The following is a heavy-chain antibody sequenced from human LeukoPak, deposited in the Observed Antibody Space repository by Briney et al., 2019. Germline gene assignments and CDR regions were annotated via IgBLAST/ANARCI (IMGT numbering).Heavy chain of an antibody. Sequence: SETLSLTCTVSGGSVSSGSYYWSWIRQPPGKGLEWIGYIYCSGSTNYNPSLKSRVTISVDTSKNQFSLKLSSVTAADTAVYYCASSTYYYDSSGYYPVPPFDYWGQGTLVTVSS. CDR1: GGSVSSGSYY. J-gene: IGHJ4*02. D-gene: IGHD3-22*01. V-gene: IGHV4-61*01. CDR2: IYCSGST. CDR3: ASSTYYYDSSGYYPVPPFDY.